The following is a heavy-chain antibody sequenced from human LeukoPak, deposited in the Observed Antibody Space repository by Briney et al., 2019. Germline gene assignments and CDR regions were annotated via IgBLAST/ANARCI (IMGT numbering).Heavy chain of an antibody. CDR1: GFTFSDYY. D-gene: IGHD3-22*01. J-gene: IGHJ4*02. CDR3: AREYYYDSSGPDY. Sequence: GGSLRLSCAASGFTFSDYYMSWIRQAPGKGLEWVSYISSSSSYTNYADSVKGRFTISRDNAKNSLYLQMNSLRAEDTAVYYCAREYYYDSSGPDYWGQGTLVTVSS. CDR2: ISSSSSYT. V-gene: IGHV3-11*06.